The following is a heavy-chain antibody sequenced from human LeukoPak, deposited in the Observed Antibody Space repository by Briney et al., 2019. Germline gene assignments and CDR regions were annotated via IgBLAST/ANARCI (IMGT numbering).Heavy chain of an antibody. Sequence: ASVKVSCKASGYTFTGYYMHWVRQAPGQGLEWMGWINPNGGGTKYGQKFQGRVTMTRDTSISTAYMELSRLRSDDTAVYYCARDPSQNFDYWGQGTLVTVSS. CDR1: GYTFTGYY. CDR2: INPNGGGT. V-gene: IGHV1-2*02. J-gene: IGHJ4*02. CDR3: ARDPSQNFDY.